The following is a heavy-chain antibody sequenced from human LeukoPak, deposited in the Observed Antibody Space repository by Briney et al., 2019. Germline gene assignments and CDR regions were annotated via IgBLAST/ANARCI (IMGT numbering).Heavy chain of an antibody. D-gene: IGHD1-1*01. J-gene: IGHJ6*03. CDR1: GFTFSSYG. V-gene: IGHV3-20*04. CDR3: ARAAGTGYYYYMDV. CDR2: INWNGGST. Sequence: GGSLRLSCAASGFTFSSYGMSWVRQAPGKGLEWVSGINWNGGSTGYADSVKGRFTISRDNAKNSLYLQMNSLRAEDTALYYCARAAGTGYYYYMDVWGKGTTVTVSS.